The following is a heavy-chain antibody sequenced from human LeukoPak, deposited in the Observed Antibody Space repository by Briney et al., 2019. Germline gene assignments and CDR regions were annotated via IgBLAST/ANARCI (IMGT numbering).Heavy chain of an antibody. CDR3: ATSGSYGYYYYYMDV. D-gene: IGHD3-10*01. J-gene: IGHJ6*03. Sequence: ASVTVSCKASGYTFTSYGISWVRQAPGQGLEWMGWISAYNGNTNYAQKLQGRVTMTTDTSTSTAYMELRSLRSDDTAVYNCATSGSYGYYYYYMDVWGKGSTVTVSS. CDR2: ISAYNGNT. CDR1: GYTFTSYG. V-gene: IGHV1-18*01.